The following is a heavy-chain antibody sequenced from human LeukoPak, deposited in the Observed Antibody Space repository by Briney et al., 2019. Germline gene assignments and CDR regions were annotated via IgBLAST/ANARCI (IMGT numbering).Heavy chain of an antibody. V-gene: IGHV3-49*04. D-gene: IGHD3-16*02. CDR1: GVTFCDDA. CDR3: TRNGDYVWGSYRWYYFDY. CDR2: IRSKVYGGTT. J-gene: IGHJ4*02. Sequence: GGSLRLSCTASGVTFCDDAMSWGRQAPGKGLEGGGFIRSKVYGGTTEYAASVKGRFTISRDETKSIANQQMNSRKTEDTAVYYCTRNGDYVWGSYRWYYFDYWGQGTLVTVSS.